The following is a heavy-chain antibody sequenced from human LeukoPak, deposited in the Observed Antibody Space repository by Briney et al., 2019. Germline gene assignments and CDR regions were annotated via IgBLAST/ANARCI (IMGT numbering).Heavy chain of an antibody. D-gene: IGHD3-22*01. Sequence: ASVKVSCKASGYTFTSYHMHWVRQSPGQELEWMGIINPSGGSTSYAQKFQCRVNMTRDMYTRTVYMEMSSLRSEDTAVYYCASSQYYYDRPPPMDVWGKGTTVTVSS. CDR2: INPSGGST. V-gene: IGHV1-46*01. CDR3: ASSQYYYDRPPPMDV. J-gene: IGHJ6*03. CDR1: GYTFTSYH.